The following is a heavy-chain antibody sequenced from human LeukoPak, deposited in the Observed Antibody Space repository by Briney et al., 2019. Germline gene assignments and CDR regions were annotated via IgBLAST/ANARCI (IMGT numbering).Heavy chain of an antibody. J-gene: IGHJ4*02. V-gene: IGHV4-34*01. Sequence: PSETLSLTRAVYGGSFSGYYWSWIRQPPGKGLEWIGEINHSGSTNYNPSLKSRVTISVDTSKNQFSLKLSSVTAADTAVYYCALYDFWSGYLIWGQGTLVTVSS. D-gene: IGHD3-3*01. CDR3: ALYDFWSGYLI. CDR1: GGSFSGYY. CDR2: INHSGST.